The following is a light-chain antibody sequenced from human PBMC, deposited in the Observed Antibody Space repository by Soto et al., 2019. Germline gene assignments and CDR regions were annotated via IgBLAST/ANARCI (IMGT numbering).Light chain of an antibody. CDR1: QSVSSY. J-gene: IGKJ1*01. CDR3: QQRSNWPPT. CDR2: DAS. Sequence: EVLLTLSPGALSLSPGGPSTLSCRASQSVSSYLAWYQQKPGQAPRLLIYDASNRATGIPARFSGSGSGTDFTLTISSLEPEDFAVYYCQQRSNWPPTFGQGTKVDIK. V-gene: IGKV3-11*01.